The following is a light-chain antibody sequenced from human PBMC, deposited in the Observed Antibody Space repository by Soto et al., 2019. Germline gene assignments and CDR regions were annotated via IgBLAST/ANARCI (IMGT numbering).Light chain of an antibody. CDR2: EVS. V-gene: IGLV2-14*01. Sequence: QSALTQPASVSGSPGQSITISCTGTSSDVGGYNYVSWYQQHPGKAPKLMIYEVSNRPSGVSNRFSGSKSGNTASLTISWLQTEDEADYYCSSFTSINTRVFGGGTKLTVL. J-gene: IGLJ3*02. CDR1: SSDVGGYNY. CDR3: SSFTSINTRV.